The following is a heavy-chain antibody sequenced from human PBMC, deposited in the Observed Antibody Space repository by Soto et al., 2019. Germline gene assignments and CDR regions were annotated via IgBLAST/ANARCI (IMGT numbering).Heavy chain of an antibody. CDR1: GFTFSNYA. Sequence: QVPLVESGGGVVQPGRSLRLSCTASGFTFSNYAIHWVRQAPGKGLEWVALISYDGRDEYYADSVKGRFTISRDNSKNTLYLQMNSLRAEDTGMFYCARDSRTDGYKYDYFDYWGQGTLVTVSS. CDR2: ISYDGRDE. CDR3: ARDSRTDGYKYDYFDY. V-gene: IGHV3-30*04. J-gene: IGHJ4*02. D-gene: IGHD5-12*01.